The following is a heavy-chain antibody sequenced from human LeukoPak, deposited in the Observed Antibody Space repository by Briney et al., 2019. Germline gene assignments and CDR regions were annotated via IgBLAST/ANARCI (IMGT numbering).Heavy chain of an antibody. V-gene: IGHV3-23*01. CDR1: GITLRNYD. D-gene: IGHD3-10*01. CDR3: ARRGIVIRRVIVIGIHKEGHYFDD. CDR2: ISGGGGGI. Sequence: GGSLRLSCVVSGITLRNYDMSWVREAPGKGLECVSDISGGGGGIYYTDSVKGRFTISRDNYKNTLYLQMNSLRDGDTCVYFCARRGIVIRRVIVIGIHKEGHYFDDWGQGTLVTVSS. J-gene: IGHJ4*02.